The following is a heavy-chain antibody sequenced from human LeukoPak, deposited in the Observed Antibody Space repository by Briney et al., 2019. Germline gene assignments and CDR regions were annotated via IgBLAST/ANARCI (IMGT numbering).Heavy chain of an antibody. Sequence: GGSLRLSCAASGFTFSSYWMHWVRQAPGKGLVWVSRINSDGSSTSYADSVKGRFTISRANAKNTLYLQMNSLRAEATAVYYCAKGYGYSYAYTLYWGQGTLVTVSS. CDR1: GFTFSSYW. CDR2: INSDGSST. V-gene: IGHV3-74*01. D-gene: IGHD5-18*01. CDR3: AKGYGYSYAYTLY. J-gene: IGHJ4*02.